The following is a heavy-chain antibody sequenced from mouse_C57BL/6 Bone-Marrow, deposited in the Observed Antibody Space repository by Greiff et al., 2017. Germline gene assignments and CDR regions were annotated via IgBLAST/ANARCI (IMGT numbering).Heavy chain of an antibody. CDR3: ARPSDYSNWCVAWFAY. Sequence: EVMLVESGGGLVKPGGSLKLSCAASGFTFSSYAMSWVRQTPEKRLEWVATISDGGSYTDYPDNVKGRFTITRDNAKNNLYLQMSHLKSEDTAMYYCARPSDYSNWCVAWFAYWGQGTLVTVSA. CDR1: GFTFSSYA. D-gene: IGHD2-5*01. J-gene: IGHJ3*01. V-gene: IGHV5-4*03. CDR2: ISDGGSYT.